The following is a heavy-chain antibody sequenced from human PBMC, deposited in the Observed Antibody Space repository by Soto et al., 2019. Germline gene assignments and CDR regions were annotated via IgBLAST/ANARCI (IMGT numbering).Heavy chain of an antibody. CDR2: INHSGST. J-gene: IGHJ4*02. CDR3: ARGRRGGYCSGGSCYKRGFDY. V-gene: IGHV4-34*01. CDR1: GGSFSGYY. Sequence: SETLSLTCAVYGGSFSGYYWSWIRQPPGKGLEWIGEINHSGSTNYNPSLKSRVTISVDTSKNQFSRKLSSVTAADTAVYYCARGRRGGYCSGGSCYKRGFDYWGQGTLVTVSS. D-gene: IGHD2-15*01.